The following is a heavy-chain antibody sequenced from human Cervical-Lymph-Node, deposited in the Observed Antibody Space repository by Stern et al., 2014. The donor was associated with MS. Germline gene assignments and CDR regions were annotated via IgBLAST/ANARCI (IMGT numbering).Heavy chain of an antibody. Sequence: VQLVESGGGLVQPGRSLRLSCAASGFTFDDYAMHWVRQAPGKGLEWVSGISWNSGSIGYADSVKGRFTISRDNAKNFLYLQMNSLRAEDTALYYCAKGPVVDYGMDVWGQGTTVTVSS. CDR2: ISWNSGSI. CDR3: AKGPVVDYGMDV. CDR1: GFTFDDYA. J-gene: IGHJ6*02. V-gene: IGHV3-9*01. D-gene: IGHD2-2*01.